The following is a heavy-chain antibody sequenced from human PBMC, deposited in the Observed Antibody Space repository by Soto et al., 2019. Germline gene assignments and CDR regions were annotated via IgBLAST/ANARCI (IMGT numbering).Heavy chain of an antibody. CDR1: GFTFSSYA. D-gene: IGHD3-22*01. J-gene: IGHJ4*02. Sequence: PGGSLRLSCAASGFTFSSYAMHWVRQAPGKGLEWVAVISYDGGSKYYADSVKGRFTISRDNSKNTLYLQMNSLRAEDTAVYYCASLYYYDSSGYYEDYWGQGTLVTVSS. V-gene: IGHV3-30-3*01. CDR2: ISYDGGSK. CDR3: ASLYYYDSSGYYEDY.